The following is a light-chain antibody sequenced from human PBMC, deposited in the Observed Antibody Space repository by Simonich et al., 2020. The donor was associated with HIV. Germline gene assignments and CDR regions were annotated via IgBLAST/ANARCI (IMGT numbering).Light chain of an antibody. CDR3: QQYYTTPQT. V-gene: IGKV4-1*01. Sequence: DIVMTQFPDSLAVSLGERATINCKSSQSVLSSSNNKNYLAWYQQKPGQPPKLLIYWAAARESGVPDRFSGSGSGTDFPLTISSLQAEDVAVYYCQQYYTTPQTFGQGTNLEIK. J-gene: IGKJ2*01. CDR1: QSVLSSSNNKNY. CDR2: WAA.